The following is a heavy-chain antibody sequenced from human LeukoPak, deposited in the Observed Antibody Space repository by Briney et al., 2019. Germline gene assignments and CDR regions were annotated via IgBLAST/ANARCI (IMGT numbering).Heavy chain of an antibody. J-gene: IGHJ4*02. D-gene: IGHD3-22*01. CDR1: GYTFTSYD. CDR3: ARVRESITMIVVVEPSFDY. CDR2: MNPNSGNT. V-gene: IGHV1-8*01. Sequence: GASVKVSCKASGYTFTSYDINWVRQATGQGLEWMGWMNPNSGNTGYAQKFQGRVTMTRNTSISTAYMELSSLRSEDTAVYYCARVRESITMIVVVEPSFDYWGQGTLVTVSS.